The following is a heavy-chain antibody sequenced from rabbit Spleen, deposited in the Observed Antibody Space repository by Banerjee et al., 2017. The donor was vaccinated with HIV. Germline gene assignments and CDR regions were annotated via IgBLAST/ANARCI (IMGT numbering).Heavy chain of an antibody. CDR2: INIVTGES. D-gene: IGHD8-1*01. CDR3: ARLSSDWTYLEL. J-gene: IGHJ6*01. CDR1: GFSFSSSYY. Sequence: QEQLKESGGGLVQPGGSLKLSCTASGFSFSSSYYMCWVRQAPGKGLEWIACINIVTGESVYASWAKGRFTISKTSTTVTLQMTSLTAADTATFFCARLSSDWTYLELWGPGTLVTVS. V-gene: IGHV1S45*01.